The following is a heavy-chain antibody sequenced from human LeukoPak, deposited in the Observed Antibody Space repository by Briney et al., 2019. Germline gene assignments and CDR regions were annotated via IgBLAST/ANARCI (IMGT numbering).Heavy chain of an antibody. J-gene: IGHJ4*02. CDR1: GYTFSGYY. CDR2: INPNSGGT. Sequence: ASVKVSCKASGYTFSGYYMHWVRQAPGQGLEWMGWINPNSGGTNYAQKFQGGVTMTRDTSISKAYTELRRLRSEDTAVYYFFVSQFDRGGYYFDYWGQGTLVTVSS. V-gene: IGHV1-2*02. CDR3: FVSQFDRGGYYFDY. D-gene: IGHD3-10*01.